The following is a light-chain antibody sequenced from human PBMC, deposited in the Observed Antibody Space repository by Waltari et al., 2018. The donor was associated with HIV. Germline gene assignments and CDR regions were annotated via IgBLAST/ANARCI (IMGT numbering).Light chain of an antibody. CDR3: SSYTSSSAWV. Sequence: QSALTQPASVSGSPVQSITISCTGTSSDIGGYNYVSWYQQHPGKAPQLMIYEVSNRPSGVSNRFSGSKSGNTASLTISGLQAEDEADYYCSSYTSSSAWVFGGGTELTVL. CDR1: SSDIGGYNY. CDR2: EVS. J-gene: IGLJ3*02. V-gene: IGLV2-14*03.